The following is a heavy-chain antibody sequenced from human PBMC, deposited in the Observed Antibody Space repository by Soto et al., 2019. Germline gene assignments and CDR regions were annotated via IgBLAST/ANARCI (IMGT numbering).Heavy chain of an antibody. D-gene: IGHD5-18*01. CDR3: AKDDGDCYGWINCIED. Sequence: GGTLRLSCAASGFMFSSYTMHWVRQAPGKGLEWVAVMLSDVTYKYQAESVKGRFTMSRDNDRNTLYLQMNSLRVEDTAVYYCAKDDGDCYGWINCIEDWGQGTPVRVAS. V-gene: IGHV3-30*14. CDR1: GFMFSSYT. J-gene: IGHJ4*02. CDR2: MLSDVTYK.